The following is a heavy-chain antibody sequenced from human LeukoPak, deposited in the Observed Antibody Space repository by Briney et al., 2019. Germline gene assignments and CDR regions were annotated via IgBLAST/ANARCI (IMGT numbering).Heavy chain of an antibody. V-gene: IGHV3-53*01. CDR3: ARRYSSAWSFDY. J-gene: IGHJ4*02. CDR1: GFTFSSYA. Sequence: GGSLRLSCAASGFTFSSYATSWVRQAPGKGLEWVSVIYSGGSTYYADSVKGRFTISRDNSKNTLYLQMNSLRAEDTAVYYCARRYSSAWSFDYWGQGTLVTVSS. CDR2: IYSGGST. D-gene: IGHD6-19*01.